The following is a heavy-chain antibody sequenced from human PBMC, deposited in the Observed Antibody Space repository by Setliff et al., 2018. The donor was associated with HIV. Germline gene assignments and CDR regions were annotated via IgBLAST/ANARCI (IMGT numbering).Heavy chain of an antibody. J-gene: IGHJ6*03. CDR2: IYYTGFT. D-gene: IGHD2-15*01. V-gene: IGHV4-39*07. Sequence: TLPLTCSVSGVSFTTCSYFWGWVRQSPGKGLEWIGNIYYTGFTYYNPSLKSRVTLFVDTSKTQFYLKLKAVTAADTAVSYCALTGHRLLRGYMDVWGKGTTVTVSS. CDR1: GVSFTTCSYF. CDR3: ALTGHRLLRGYMDV.